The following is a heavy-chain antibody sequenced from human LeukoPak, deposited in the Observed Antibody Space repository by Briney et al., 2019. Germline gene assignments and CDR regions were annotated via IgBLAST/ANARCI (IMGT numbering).Heavy chain of an antibody. J-gene: IGHJ4*02. V-gene: IGHV4-39*01. D-gene: IGHD2-2*01. CDR1: GGSISSSSYY. CDR2: IYDSGST. CDR3: AGWGIVVVPAAPRYYFDY. Sequence: SETLSLTCTVSGGSISSSSYYWGWIRQPPGKGLEWIGSIYDSGSTYYNPSLKSRVTISVDTSKNQFSLKLSSVTAADTAVYYCAGWGIVVVPAAPRYYFDYWGQGTLVTVSS.